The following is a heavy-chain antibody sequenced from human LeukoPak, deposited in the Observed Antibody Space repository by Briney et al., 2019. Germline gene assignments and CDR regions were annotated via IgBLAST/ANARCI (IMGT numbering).Heavy chain of an antibody. CDR3: ARLLIYCSSTSCHFDY. Sequence: SETLSLTCAVYGGSFSGYYWSWIRQPPGKGLEWIWEINHGGSTNYNPSLKSRLTISVDTSKNQFSLKLSSVTAADTSMYYCARLLIYCSSTSCHFDYWGQGTLVTVSS. J-gene: IGHJ4*02. V-gene: IGHV4-34*01. D-gene: IGHD2-2*01. CDR1: GGSFSGYY. CDR2: INHGGST.